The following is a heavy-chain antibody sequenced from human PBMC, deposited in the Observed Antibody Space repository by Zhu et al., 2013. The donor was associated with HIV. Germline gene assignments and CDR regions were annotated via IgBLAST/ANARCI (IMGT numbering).Heavy chain of an antibody. J-gene: IGHJ3*02. CDR1: GGTFSSYT. V-gene: IGHV1-69*02. CDR3: ARGDGDYYYDSSGYYDAFDI. D-gene: IGHD3-22*01. CDR2: IIPILGIA. Sequence: QVQLVQSGAEVKKPGSSVKVSCKASGGTFSSYTISWVRQAPGQGLEWMGRIIPILGIANYAQKFQGRVTITADKSTSTAYMELSSLRSEDTAVYYCARGDGDYYYDSSGYYDAFDIWGQGTMVTVSS.